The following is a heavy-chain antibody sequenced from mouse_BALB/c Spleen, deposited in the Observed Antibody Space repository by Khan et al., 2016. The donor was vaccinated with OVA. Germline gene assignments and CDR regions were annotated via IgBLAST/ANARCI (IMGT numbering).Heavy chain of an antibody. J-gene: IGHJ4*01. V-gene: IGHV3-2*02. Sequence: EVQRQESGPGLVKPSQSLSLTCTVTGYSITSDYAWDWIRQFPGNKLEWMGYISYGGSTSYNPSLKSRTSITRDTSKNQFFLQLNSVTTEDTATYYCARKNYYGYAMDYWGQGTSVTVSS. CDR2: ISYGGST. CDR3: ARKNYYGYAMDY. D-gene: IGHD1-1*01. CDR1: GYSITSDYA.